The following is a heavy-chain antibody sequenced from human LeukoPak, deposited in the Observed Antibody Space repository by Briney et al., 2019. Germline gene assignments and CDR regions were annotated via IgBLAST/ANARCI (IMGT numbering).Heavy chain of an antibody. CDR3: ARDFYGGYVNWFDP. V-gene: IGHV4-59*01. CDR2: IYHSGST. Sequence: PSETLSLTCTVSGGSISSYYWSWIRQPPGKGLEWIGYIYHSGSTNYNPSLKSRVTISVDTSKNQFSVKLSSVTAADTAVYYCARDFYGGYVNWFDPWGQGTLVTVSS. CDR1: GGSISSYY. J-gene: IGHJ5*02. D-gene: IGHD4-23*01.